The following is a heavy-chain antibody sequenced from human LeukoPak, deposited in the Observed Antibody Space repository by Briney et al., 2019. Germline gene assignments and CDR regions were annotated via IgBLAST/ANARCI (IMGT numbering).Heavy chain of an antibody. Sequence: GGSLRLSCAASGFTFSNYAMSWVRQAPGKGLEWVSGISGSGVMTYYADSVKGRFTISRHNSKNTVYLQMSSLRVEDTAVYYCAKLLYYYDSSQPYWGQGTLVTVSS. CDR1: GFTFSNYA. D-gene: IGHD3-22*01. J-gene: IGHJ4*02. V-gene: IGHV3-23*01. CDR3: AKLLYYYDSSQPY. CDR2: ISGSGVMT.